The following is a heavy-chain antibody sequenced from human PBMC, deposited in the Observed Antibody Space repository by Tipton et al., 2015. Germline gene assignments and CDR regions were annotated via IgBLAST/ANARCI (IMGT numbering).Heavy chain of an antibody. CDR3: ARDGYNSNYFDY. CDR1: GGAITSDGFY. V-gene: IGHV4-31*03. J-gene: IGHJ4*02. CDR2: IFYIGST. D-gene: IGHD5-24*01. Sequence: TLSLTCTVSGGAITSDGFYWSWIRQHPGKSLEWIGYIFYIGSTYYNPSLKSRATLSVDTSKNQFSLKLSSVTAADTAVYYCARDGYNSNYFDYWGQGTLVTVSS.